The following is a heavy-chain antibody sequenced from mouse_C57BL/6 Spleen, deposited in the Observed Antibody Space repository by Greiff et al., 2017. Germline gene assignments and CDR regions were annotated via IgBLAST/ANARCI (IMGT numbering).Heavy chain of an antibody. V-gene: IGHV2-6*01. D-gene: IGHD1-1*01. Sequence: VQLQESGPGLVAPSQSLSITCTVSGFSLTSYGVDWVRQSPGKGLEWLGVIWGVGSTNYNSALKSRLSISKDNSKSQVFSEMNSLQTDDTAVYYCACGGSGSSPFAYWGQGTLVTVSA. CDR3: ACGGSGSSPFAY. CDR2: IWGVGST. CDR1: GFSLTSYG. J-gene: IGHJ3*01.